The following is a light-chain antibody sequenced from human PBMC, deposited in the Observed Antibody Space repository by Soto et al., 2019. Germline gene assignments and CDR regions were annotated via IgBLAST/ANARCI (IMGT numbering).Light chain of an antibody. CDR3: QHYNSYSEA. Sequence: DIQMTQSPSTLSGSVGDRVTITCRASQTISSWSAWYQQKPGKARKLLIYKASTLKSGVPSRFSGSGSGTEFTLTISSLQPDDFATYYCQHYNSYSEAFGQGTKVELK. J-gene: IGKJ1*01. V-gene: IGKV1-5*03. CDR1: QTISSW. CDR2: KAS.